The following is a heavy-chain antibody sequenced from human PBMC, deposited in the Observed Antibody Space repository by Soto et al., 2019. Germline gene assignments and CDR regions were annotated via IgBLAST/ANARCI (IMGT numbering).Heavy chain of an antibody. Sequence: QLQLQESGPGLVKPSETLSLTCTVSGGSISSSSYYWGWIRQPPGKGLEWIGSIYYSGSTYYNPSLKSRVPISVDTSKNQFSLKLSSVTAADTAVYYCAREDIVVVPAAMQNAFDIWGQGTMVTVSS. V-gene: IGHV4-39*01. CDR2: IYYSGST. D-gene: IGHD2-2*01. CDR3: AREDIVVVPAAMQNAFDI. J-gene: IGHJ3*02. CDR1: GGSISSSSYY.